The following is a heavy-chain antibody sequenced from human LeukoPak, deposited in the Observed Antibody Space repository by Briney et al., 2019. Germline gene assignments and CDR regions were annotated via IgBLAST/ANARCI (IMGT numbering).Heavy chain of an antibody. CDR2: IYPGDSDT. CDR3: ARLLGYCSSTSCLSPYYFDY. CDR1: GYSFTSYW. D-gene: IGHD2-2*01. Sequence: GESLKISCKGSGYSFTSYWIGWVRQMPGKGLEWMGIIYPGDSDTRYSPSFQGQVTISADKPISTAYLQWSSLKASDTAMYYCARLLGYCSSTSCLSPYYFDYWGQGTLVTVSS. J-gene: IGHJ4*02. V-gene: IGHV5-51*01.